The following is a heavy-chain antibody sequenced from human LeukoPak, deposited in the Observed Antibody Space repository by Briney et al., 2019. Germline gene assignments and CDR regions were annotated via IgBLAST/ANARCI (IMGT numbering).Heavy chain of an antibody. D-gene: IGHD6-13*01. CDR2: IIPILGIA. V-gene: IGHV1-69*04. CDR1: GGTFSSYA. J-gene: IGHJ4*02. CDR3: ARAFSSIAAAFRY. Sequence: ASVKVSCKASGGTFSSYAISWVRQAPGQGLEWMGRIIPILGIANYAQKFQGRVTITADKSTSTAYMELSSLRSEDTAVYYCARAFSSIAAAFRYWGQGTLVTVSS.